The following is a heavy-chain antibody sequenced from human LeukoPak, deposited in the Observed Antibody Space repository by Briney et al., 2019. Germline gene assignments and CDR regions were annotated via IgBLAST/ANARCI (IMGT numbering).Heavy chain of an antibody. Sequence: GGSLRLSCAASGFTFNAFGMNWVRQAPGKGLEWVSYIGTTSGAIYYADSVKGRFTISRDNSKNTLYLQMNSLRAEDTAVYYCASGDYWGQGTLVTVSS. J-gene: IGHJ4*02. CDR1: GFTFNAFG. CDR3: ASGDY. CDR2: IGTTSGAI. V-gene: IGHV3-48*01.